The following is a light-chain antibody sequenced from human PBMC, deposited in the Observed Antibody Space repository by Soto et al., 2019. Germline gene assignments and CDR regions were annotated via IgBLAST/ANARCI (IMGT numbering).Light chain of an antibody. V-gene: IGKV1-39*01. CDR3: QQSHSVPFT. J-gene: IGKJ3*01. Sequence: DIQMTQSPLSLSASVGDRVTITCRACQSISDYVNWYQQKPGKAPKLLIFAASSLPSGVPSRFSGSGSGTDFTLAISSVQPEDYATYHCQQSHSVPFTFGPGTKLHIE. CDR2: AAS. CDR1: QSISDY.